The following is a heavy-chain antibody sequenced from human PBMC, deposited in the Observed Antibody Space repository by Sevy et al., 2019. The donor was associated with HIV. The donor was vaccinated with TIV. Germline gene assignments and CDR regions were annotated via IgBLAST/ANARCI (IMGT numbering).Heavy chain of an antibody. CDR3: ARVGYCRGGTCFSGFYYAMDV. D-gene: IGHD2-15*01. CDR1: GFTLTNEF. CDR2: VYSGGAT. Sequence: GGSLRLSCAVSGFTLTNEFFSWVRQAPGKGLEWVAVVYSGGATYYADSVKGRFTISRDKSKSTLYLQMKSRRAEDTAVHYCARVGYCRGGTCFSGFYYAMDVWGQGTTVTVSS. V-gene: IGHV3-53*01. J-gene: IGHJ6*02.